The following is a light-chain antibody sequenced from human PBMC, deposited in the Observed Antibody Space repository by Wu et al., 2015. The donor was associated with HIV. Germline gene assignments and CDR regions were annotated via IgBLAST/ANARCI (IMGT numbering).Light chain of an antibody. CDR3: QQYGSSPL. CDR1: QSVLRSY. CDR2: GAS. J-gene: IGKJ3*01. V-gene: IGKV3-20*01. Sequence: IVLTQSPGTLSLSPGERATLSCRASQSVLRSYLAWYQQKPGQAPRLLIYGASSRATGIPDRFSGGGSGTEFTLTISRLEPEDFAVYYCQQYGSSPLFGPGTKVDI.